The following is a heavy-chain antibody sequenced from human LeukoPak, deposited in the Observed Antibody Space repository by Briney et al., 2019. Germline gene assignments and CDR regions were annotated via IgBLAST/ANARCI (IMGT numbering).Heavy chain of an antibody. CDR3: ARDSSDGGTSSYRQSDY. Sequence: GGSLRLSCEASGFIFSKYCMSWVRQAPGKGPEWVTNMKQDGSEKFYMDSVKGRFTISRDNANNSLYLQMNNLSAEDTAVYYCARDSSDGGTSSYRQSDYWGQGTLVTVSS. CDR1: GFIFSKYC. J-gene: IGHJ4*02. D-gene: IGHD3-16*02. CDR2: MKQDGSEK. V-gene: IGHV3-7*01.